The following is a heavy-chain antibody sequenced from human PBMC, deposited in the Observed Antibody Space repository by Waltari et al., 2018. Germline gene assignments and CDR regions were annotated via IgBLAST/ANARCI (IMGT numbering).Heavy chain of an antibody. CDR1: GGSISIPY. CDR2: IYYSGST. Sequence: QVQLQESGPGLVKPSETLSLTCTVSGGSISIPYWSWIRQPPGKGLEWIGYIYYSGSTNYNPSLKSRVTISVDTSKNQFSLKLSSVTAADTAVYYCARVLRFLEWSFDPWGQGTLVTVSS. CDR3: ARVLRFLEWSFDP. D-gene: IGHD3-3*01. V-gene: IGHV4-59*11. J-gene: IGHJ5*02.